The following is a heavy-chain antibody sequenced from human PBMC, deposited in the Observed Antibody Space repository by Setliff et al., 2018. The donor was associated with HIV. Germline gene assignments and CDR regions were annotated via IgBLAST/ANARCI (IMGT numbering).Heavy chain of an antibody. Sequence: PGGSLRLSCATSGFTFSPYAIHWVRQAPGKGLEWVSSISSSSSYIYYADSVKGRFTISRDNAQNSLYLQMNSLRAEDTAVYYCARPRTGYYYMDVWGKGTTVTVSS. CDR1: GFTFSPYA. V-gene: IGHV3-21*01. CDR3: ARPRTGYYYMDV. CDR2: ISSSSSYI. J-gene: IGHJ6*03. D-gene: IGHD3-9*01.